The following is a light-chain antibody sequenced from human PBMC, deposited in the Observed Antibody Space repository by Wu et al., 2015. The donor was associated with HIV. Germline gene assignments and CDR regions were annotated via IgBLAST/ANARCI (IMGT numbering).Light chain of an antibody. CDR2: GAS. V-gene: IGKV3-11*01. Sequence: EIVLTQSPATLSSSPGERATLSCRASQSVSSYLAWYQQKPGQAPRLLIYGASNRATGIPARFSGSGSGTDFTLTISSLEPEDFAVYYCQQRSNWPPLTFGGRDPRVEIK. CDR1: QSVSSY. J-gene: IGKJ4*01. CDR3: QQRSNWPPLT.